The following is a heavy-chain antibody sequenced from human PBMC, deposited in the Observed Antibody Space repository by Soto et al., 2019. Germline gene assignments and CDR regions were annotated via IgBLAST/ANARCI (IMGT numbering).Heavy chain of an antibody. J-gene: IGHJ4*02. D-gene: IGHD3-10*01. CDR1: GFPFGNFL. Sequence: EVYLVESGGGLVEPGRSLRLSCTASGFPFGNFLMSWFRQAPGKGMEWVGFIRSQPYGGTAEYAASVRGRFTISRDDSNGIAYLQINSLQTEDSVVYYCIGSFPFWGQGTLVTVSS. CDR2: IRSQPYGGTA. CDR3: IGSFPF. V-gene: IGHV3-49*03.